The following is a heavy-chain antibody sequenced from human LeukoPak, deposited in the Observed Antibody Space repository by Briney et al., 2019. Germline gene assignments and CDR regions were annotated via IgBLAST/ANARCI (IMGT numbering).Heavy chain of an antibody. CDR2: ISSTSIYI. J-gene: IGHJ4*02. V-gene: IGHV3-21*01. CDR1: GFTFSSYG. Sequence: GGSLRLSCAASGFTFSSYGMNWVRQAPGKGLEWVSSISSTSIYIYYADSVKGRFTISRDNAKNSLYLQMNSLGAEDTAVYYCAKRFDDWGQGTLVTVSS. CDR3: AKRFDD.